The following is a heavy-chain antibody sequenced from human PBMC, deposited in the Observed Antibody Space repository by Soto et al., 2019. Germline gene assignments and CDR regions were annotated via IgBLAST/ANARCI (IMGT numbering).Heavy chain of an antibody. CDR3: AAGVGAVAGTGAFDI. CDR2: IVVGSGNT. V-gene: IGHV1-58*01. CDR1: GFTFTSSA. Sequence: ASVKVSCKASGFTFTSSAVQWVLQARGQRLEWIGWIVVGSGNTNYAQKFQERVTITRDMSTSTAYMELSSLRSEDTAVYYCAAGVGAVAGTGAFDIWGQGTMVT. J-gene: IGHJ3*02. D-gene: IGHD6-19*01.